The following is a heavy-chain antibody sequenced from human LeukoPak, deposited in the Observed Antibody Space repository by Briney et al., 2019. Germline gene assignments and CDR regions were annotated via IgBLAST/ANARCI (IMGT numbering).Heavy chain of an antibody. V-gene: IGHV4-39*07. CDR1: GGSISSSSHY. D-gene: IGHD3-10*01. Sequence: SETLSLTCSVSGGSISSSSHYWGWIRQPPGKGLEWIGSIYYSGRTYYNPSLKSRVTISVDTSKNQFSLKLSSVTAADTAVYYCARGNYYYGSGSYYRLDYWGQGTLVTVSS. CDR3: ARGNYYYGSGSYYRLDY. CDR2: IYYSGRT. J-gene: IGHJ4*02.